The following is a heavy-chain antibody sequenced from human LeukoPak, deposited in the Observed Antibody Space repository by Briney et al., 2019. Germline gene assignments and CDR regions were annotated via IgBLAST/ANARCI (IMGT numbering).Heavy chain of an antibody. CDR2: IPWNSDSI. CDR1: TLTFDDTA. V-gene: IGHV3-9*01. CDR3: ARDPYYYGSGSPTPFDY. J-gene: IGHJ4*02. Sequence: GGSLRLSSPVYTLTFDDTATRCSLQVPGEGLGWVPRIPWNSDSIGYADSVKGRFTTSRDNAKNSLYLKMNSLRAEDTAVYYCARDPYYYGSGSPTPFDYWGQGTLVTVSS. D-gene: IGHD3-10*01.